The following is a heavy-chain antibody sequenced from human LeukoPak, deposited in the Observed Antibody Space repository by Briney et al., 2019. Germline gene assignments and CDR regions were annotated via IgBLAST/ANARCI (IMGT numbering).Heavy chain of an antibody. CDR1: GGFISSGSYY. Sequence: SETLSLTCTVSGGFISSGSYYWSWIRQPAGKGLEWIGRIYTSGSTNYNPSLKSRVTISVDTSKNQFSLKLSSVTAADTAVYYCASGVLANDFDYWGQGTLVTVSS. CDR3: ASGVLANDFDY. CDR2: IYTSGST. J-gene: IGHJ4*02. D-gene: IGHD3-3*02. V-gene: IGHV4-61*02.